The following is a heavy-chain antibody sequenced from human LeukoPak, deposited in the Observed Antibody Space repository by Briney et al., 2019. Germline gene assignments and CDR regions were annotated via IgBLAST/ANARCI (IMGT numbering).Heavy chain of an antibody. CDR1: GGSISSGGYY. CDR2: IYYSGST. Sequence: SETLSLTCTVSGGSISSGGYYWSWIRQHPGKGLEWIGYIYYSGSTYYNPSLKSRVTISVDTSKNQFSLKLRSVTAADTAVYYCARDVGGWYDYWGQGTLVTVSS. J-gene: IGHJ4*02. V-gene: IGHV4-31*03. CDR3: ARDVGGWYDY. D-gene: IGHD6-19*01.